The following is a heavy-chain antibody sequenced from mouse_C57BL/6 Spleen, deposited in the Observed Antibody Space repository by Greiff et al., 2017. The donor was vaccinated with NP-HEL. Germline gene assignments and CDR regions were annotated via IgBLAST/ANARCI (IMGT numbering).Heavy chain of an antibody. J-gene: IGHJ4*01. CDR2: IDPNSGGT. V-gene: IGHV1-72*01. CDR3: ARSWWVTGNYYAMDY. Sequence: QVHVKQPGAELVKPGASVKLSCKASGYTFTSYWMHWVKQRPGRGLEWIGRIDPNSGGTKYNEKFKSKATLTVDKPSSTAYMQLSSLTSEDSAVYYCARSWWVTGNYYAMDYWGQGTSVTVSS. D-gene: IGHD4-1*01. CDR1: GYTFTSYW.